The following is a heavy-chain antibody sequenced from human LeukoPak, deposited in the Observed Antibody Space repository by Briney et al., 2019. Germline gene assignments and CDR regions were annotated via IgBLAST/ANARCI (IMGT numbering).Heavy chain of an antibody. CDR3: ARSSTSKSGYYYFIDY. CDR1: GGSFSNYA. V-gene: IGHV1-69*05. CDR2: IIPFLGTA. J-gene: IGHJ4*02. D-gene: IGHD3-3*01. Sequence: ASVKVSCKASGGSFSNYAISWVRQAPGQGLEWMGGIIPFLGTANHAQKFQGRVRLTTDESTSTAYMELSSLRSEDTAVYYCARSSTSKSGYYYFIDYWGQGILVTVSS.